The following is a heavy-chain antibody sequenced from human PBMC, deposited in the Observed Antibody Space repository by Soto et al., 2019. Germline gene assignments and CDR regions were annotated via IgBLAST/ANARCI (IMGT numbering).Heavy chain of an antibody. Sequence: PGGSLRLSCAASGFTFSSYGMHWVRQAPGKGLEWVAVIWYDGSNKYYADSVKGRFTISRDNSKNTLYLQMNSLRAEDTAVYYCARDNTIGGRYFDYWGQGTLVTVSS. CDR2: IWYDGSNK. V-gene: IGHV3-33*01. D-gene: IGHD3-16*01. CDR1: GFTFSSYG. CDR3: ARDNTIGGRYFDY. J-gene: IGHJ4*02.